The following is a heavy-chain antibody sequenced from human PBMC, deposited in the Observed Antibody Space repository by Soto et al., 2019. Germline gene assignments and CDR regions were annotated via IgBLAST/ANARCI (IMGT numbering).Heavy chain of an antibody. CDR3: AGGGFGVARDS. J-gene: IGHJ5*01. V-gene: IGHV4-39*06. Sequence: SETLSLTCTVSGGSISSSRCHWGWIRQPPGKGLEWIASIKYSGTTFYNPSLKSRVTLSVDTSKNQFALKLSSVTAADTAVYYCAGGGFGVARDSWGQGTLVTVSS. CDR2: IKYSGTT. D-gene: IGHD3-3*01. CDR1: GGSISSSRCH.